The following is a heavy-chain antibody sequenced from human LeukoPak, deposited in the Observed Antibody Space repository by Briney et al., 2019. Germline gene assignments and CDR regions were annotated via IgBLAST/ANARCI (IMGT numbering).Heavy chain of an antibody. CDR1: GGSFSGYY. Sequence: PSETLSLSCGVYGGSFSGYYWSWIRQPPGKGLEWIGEINPRGSTNYNPSLKSRVTLSADTSKNQFSLKLSSVTAADTAVYYCARQGVYCSSTSCYVGAFDIWGQGTMVTVSS. CDR2: INPRGST. D-gene: IGHD2-2*01. V-gene: IGHV4-34*01. J-gene: IGHJ3*02. CDR3: ARQGVYCSSTSCYVGAFDI.